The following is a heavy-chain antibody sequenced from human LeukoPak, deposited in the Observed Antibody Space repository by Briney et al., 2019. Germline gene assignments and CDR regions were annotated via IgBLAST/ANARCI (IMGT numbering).Heavy chain of an antibody. CDR3: ARGVLRFLDDYYYYYMDV. J-gene: IGHJ6*03. CDR1: GGTFSSYA. V-gene: IGHV1-69*05. Sequence: LVKVSCKASGGTFSSYAISWVRQAPGQGLEWMGGIIPIFGTANYAQKFQGRVTITTDESTSTAYMELSSLRSEDTAVYYCARGVLRFLDDYYYYYMDVWGKGTTVTVSS. CDR2: IIPIFGTA. D-gene: IGHD3-3*01.